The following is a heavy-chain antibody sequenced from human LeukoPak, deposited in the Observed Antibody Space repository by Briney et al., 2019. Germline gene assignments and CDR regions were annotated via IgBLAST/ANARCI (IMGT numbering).Heavy chain of an antibody. V-gene: IGHV4-59*10. J-gene: IGHJ5*02. Sequence: SETLSLTCTVYGGSISSYYWSWIRQPAGKGLEWIGRIYTSGSTNYNPPLKSRVTMSVDTSKNQFSLKLSSVTAADTAVYYCARYGIVGARFDPWGQGTLVTVSS. CDR3: ARYGIVGARFDP. CDR2: IYTSGST. CDR1: GGSISSYY. D-gene: IGHD1-26*01.